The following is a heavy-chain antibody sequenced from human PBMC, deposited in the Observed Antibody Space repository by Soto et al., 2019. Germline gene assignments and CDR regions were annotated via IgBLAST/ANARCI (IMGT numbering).Heavy chain of an antibody. Sequence: GGSLRLSCAASGFTVSSNYMSWVRQAPGKGLEWVSVIYSGGSTYYADSVKGRFTISGDNSKNTLYLQMNSLRAEDTAVYYCARGPTAHYYDSSGHYFDYWGQGTLVTVSS. D-gene: IGHD3-22*01. V-gene: IGHV3-53*01. J-gene: IGHJ4*02. CDR3: ARGPTAHYYDSSGHYFDY. CDR2: IYSGGST. CDR1: GFTVSSNY.